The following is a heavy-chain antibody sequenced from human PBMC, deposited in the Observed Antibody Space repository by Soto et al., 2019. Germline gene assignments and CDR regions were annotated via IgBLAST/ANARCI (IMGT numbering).Heavy chain of an antibody. CDR3: ARGSSNRPNYWYFDL. D-gene: IGHD7-27*01. Sequence: QLQLQESGSGLVKPSQTLSLTCAVSGGSISSGGYSWSWIRQPPGKGLEWIGYIYHSGSTYYNPSLQSRVTRSVDRSKNQFSLKLSSVTAADTAVYYCARGSSNRPNYWYFDLWGRGTLVTVSS. CDR2: IYHSGST. J-gene: IGHJ2*01. CDR1: GGSISSGGYS. V-gene: IGHV4-30-2*01.